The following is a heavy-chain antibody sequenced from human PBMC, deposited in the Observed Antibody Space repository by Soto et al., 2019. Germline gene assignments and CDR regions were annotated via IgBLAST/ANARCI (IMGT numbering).Heavy chain of an antibody. CDR1: DGSINNYLYY. CDR3: ARREATAGISPWFDP. CDR2: INDSGST. D-gene: IGHD6-13*01. Sequence: PSETLSLTCTVSDGSINNYLYYWAWIRQPPGRGLEWIGNINDSGSTYYNPSLKSRVTMSVDTSKNQFSLRLSSVTAADTALYYCARREATAGISPWFDPWGQGTLVTVSS. J-gene: IGHJ5*02. V-gene: IGHV4-39*01.